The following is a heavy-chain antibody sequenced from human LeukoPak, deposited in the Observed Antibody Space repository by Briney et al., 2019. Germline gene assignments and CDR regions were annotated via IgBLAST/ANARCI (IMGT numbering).Heavy chain of an antibody. V-gene: IGHV4-59*08. Sequence: PSETLSLTCTVSGGSISSYYWSWIRXXXXXXXXXXXXIYYSGSTNYNPSLKSRVTISVDTSKNQFSLKLSSVTAADTAVYYCARIKYGDYVPEYFDYWGQGTLVTVSS. CDR1: GGSISSYY. D-gene: IGHD4-17*01. J-gene: IGHJ4*02. CDR3: ARIKYGDYVPEYFDY. CDR2: IYYSGST.